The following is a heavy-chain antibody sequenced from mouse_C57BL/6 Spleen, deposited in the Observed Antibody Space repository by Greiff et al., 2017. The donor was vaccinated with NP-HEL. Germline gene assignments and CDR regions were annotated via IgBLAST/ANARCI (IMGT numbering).Heavy chain of an antibody. J-gene: IGHJ1*03. CDR2: IYPGDGDT. CDR1: GYAFSSSW. CDR3: ARVEGPGV. V-gene: IGHV1-82*01. Sequence: QVQLQQSGPELVKPGASVKISCKASGYAFSSSWMNWVKQRPGKGLEWIGRIYPGDGDTNYNGKFKGKATLTADKSSSTAYMQLSSLTSEDSAVYFCARVEGPGVWGTGTTVTVSS.